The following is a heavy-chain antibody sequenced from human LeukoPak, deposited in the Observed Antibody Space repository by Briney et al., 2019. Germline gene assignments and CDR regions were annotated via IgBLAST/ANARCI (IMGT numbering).Heavy chain of an antibody. Sequence: SETLSLTCTVSGGSISSYYWSWIRQPPGKGLEWIGYIYYSGSTNYNPSLKSRVTISVDTSKNQFSLKLSSVTAADTAVYYCARETGYYDSGGYYGGFDYWGQGTLVTVSS. CDR1: GGSISSYY. CDR2: IYYSGST. D-gene: IGHD3-22*01. CDR3: ARETGYYDSGGYYGGFDY. J-gene: IGHJ4*02. V-gene: IGHV4-59*01.